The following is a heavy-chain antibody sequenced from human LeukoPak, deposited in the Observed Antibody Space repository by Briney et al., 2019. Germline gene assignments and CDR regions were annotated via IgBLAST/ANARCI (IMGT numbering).Heavy chain of an antibody. J-gene: IGHJ4*02. CDR2: IYYSGIT. V-gene: IGHV4-59*01. CDR1: GGSISSYY. D-gene: IGHD2-15*01. Sequence: NPSETLSLTCTVSGGSISSYYWNWIRQPPGKGPEWIGYIYYSGITNSNPSLKSRVTLSVDTSKNRLSLKLRSVTAADTAVYYCARALRGTDFDYWGQGTLVTVSS. CDR3: ARALRGTDFDY.